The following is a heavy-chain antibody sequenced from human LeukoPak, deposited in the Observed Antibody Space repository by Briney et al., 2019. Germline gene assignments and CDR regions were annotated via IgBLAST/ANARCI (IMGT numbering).Heavy chain of an antibody. CDR2: ISSSATTI. V-gene: IGHV3-48*02. D-gene: IGHD1-26*01. CDR3: APHRDGSFPFDY. J-gene: IGHJ4*02. CDR1: GFTFSSYS. Sequence: GGSLRLSCAVSGFTFSSYSMNWVRQAPGKGLEWVSYISSSATTIYYADAVKGRFTISRDNAKNLLYLQMNSLRDEDTAVFYCAPHRDGSFPFDYWGQGTLVTVSS.